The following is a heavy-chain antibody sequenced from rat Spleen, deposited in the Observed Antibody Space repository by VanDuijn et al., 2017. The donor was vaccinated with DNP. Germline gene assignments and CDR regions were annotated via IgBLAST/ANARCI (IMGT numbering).Heavy chain of an antibody. Sequence: EVQLVESGGGLVQPGRSLKLSCAASRFTFSDYYMAWVRQAPTKGLEWIASISPGGGNTYYRDSVKGRFIISRNNARSTLYLQMDSLKADDTATYYCAGRPPPTRGPFDYWGQGVMVTVSS. CDR1: RFTFSDYY. CDR3: AGRPPPTRGPFDY. D-gene: IGHD1-4*01. CDR2: ISPGGGNT. V-gene: IGHV5-25*01. J-gene: IGHJ2*01.